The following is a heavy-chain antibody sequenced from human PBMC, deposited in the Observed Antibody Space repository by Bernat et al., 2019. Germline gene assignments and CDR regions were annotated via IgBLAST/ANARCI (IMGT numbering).Heavy chain of an antibody. Sequence: QVQLVQSGAEVKKPGASVKVSCKASGYTFTSYYMHWVRQAPGQGLEWMGWINPSSGGTNYAQKFQGWVTMTRDPSISTVYMEVSRLRSDDTAIYYCARSPPHAIPFRLDPWGQGTLVTVSS. CDR1: GYTFTSYY. J-gene: IGHJ5*02. D-gene: IGHD2-21*01. CDR2: INPSSGGT. V-gene: IGHV1-2*04. CDR3: ARSPPHAIPFRLDP.